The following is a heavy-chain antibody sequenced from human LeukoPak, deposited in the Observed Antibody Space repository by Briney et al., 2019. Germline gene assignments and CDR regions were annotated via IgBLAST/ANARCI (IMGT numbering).Heavy chain of an antibody. J-gene: IGHJ4*02. Sequence: ASVTVSCTASGYTFTGYYMHWVRQAPGQGLEWMGWINPNSGGTNYAQKFQGRVTMTRDTSISTAYMELSRLRSDDTAVYYCARMMVVAATRDYWGQGTLVTVSS. CDR3: ARMMVVAATRDY. D-gene: IGHD2-15*01. CDR1: GYTFTGYY. V-gene: IGHV1-2*02. CDR2: INPNSGGT.